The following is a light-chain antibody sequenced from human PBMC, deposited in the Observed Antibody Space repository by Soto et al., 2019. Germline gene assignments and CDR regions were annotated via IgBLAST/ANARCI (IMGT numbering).Light chain of an antibody. V-gene: IGLV1-47*02. CDR1: DSNVGINF. CDR2: TND. J-gene: IGLJ2*01. CDR3: AAWDDSLSGVV. Sequence: QSVLTQPPSASATPGQRVTISCSGSDSNVGINFVYWYQQLPGTAPKLLFYTNDQRPSGVPDRFSGSKSGTSASLAISGLRSEDEADYYCAAWDDSLSGVVFGGGTKLTVL.